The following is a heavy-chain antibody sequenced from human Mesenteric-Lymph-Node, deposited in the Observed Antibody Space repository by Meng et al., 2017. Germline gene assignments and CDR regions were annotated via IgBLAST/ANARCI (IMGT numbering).Heavy chain of an antibody. D-gene: IGHD3-22*01. CDR3: ARGNNYYDSSGYYWVWEKPKKKHSMDV. V-gene: IGHV1-8*01. CDR2: MNPNRGNT. Sequence: ASAKVSCNASGYTFTSYDINWLRQATGQGLEWMGWMNPNRGNTGYAQKFQGRVTMTRNTSISTAYMELSSLRSEDTAVYYGARGNNYYDSSGYYWVWEKPKKKHSMDVWGQGTTVTVSS. J-gene: IGHJ6*02. CDR1: GYTFTSYD.